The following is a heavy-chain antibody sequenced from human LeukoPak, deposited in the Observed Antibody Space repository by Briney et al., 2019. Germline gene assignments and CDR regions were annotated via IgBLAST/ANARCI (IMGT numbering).Heavy chain of an antibody. D-gene: IGHD3-3*01. CDR3: GRSSYDFEAFDI. CDR1: GGSISSYY. J-gene: IGHJ3*02. Sequence: SETLSLTCTVSGGSISSYYWSWIRQPPGKGLEWIGYIYYSGSTNYNPSLKSRVTISVDTSKNQFSLKLSSVTAADTAVYYCGRSSYDFEAFDIWGQGTMVTVSS. CDR2: IYYSGST. V-gene: IGHV4-59*01.